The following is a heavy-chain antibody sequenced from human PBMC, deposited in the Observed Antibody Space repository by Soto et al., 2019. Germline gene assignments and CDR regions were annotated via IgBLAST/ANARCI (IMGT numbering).Heavy chain of an antibody. CDR1: GYTFTSYY. CDR2: INASGGRT. J-gene: IGHJ6*02. V-gene: IGHV1-46*01. Sequence: ASVKVSCKASGYTFTSYYMHWVRQAPGQGLEWMGIINASGGRTTYAQKFLGRVSMSRDTSTSTVYMELSSLRSEDTAVYFCARGECSGGSCYSGGYGMDVWGQGTTVTVSS. CDR3: ARGECSGGSCYSGGYGMDV. D-gene: IGHD2-15*01.